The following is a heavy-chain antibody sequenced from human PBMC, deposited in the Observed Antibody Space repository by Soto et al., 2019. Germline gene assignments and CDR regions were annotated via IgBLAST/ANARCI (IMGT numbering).Heavy chain of an antibody. CDR3: ARDRGTLRFLEWLLYFDY. CDR2: INAGNGNT. V-gene: IGHV1-3*01. J-gene: IGHJ4*02. D-gene: IGHD3-3*01. CDR1: GYTFTSYA. Sequence: QVPLVQSGAEVKKPGASVKVSCKASGYTFTSYAMHWVRQAPGQRLEWMGWINAGNGNTKYSQKFQGRVTITRDTSASTAYMELSSLRSEDTAVYYCARDRGTLRFLEWLLYFDYWGQGTLVTVSS.